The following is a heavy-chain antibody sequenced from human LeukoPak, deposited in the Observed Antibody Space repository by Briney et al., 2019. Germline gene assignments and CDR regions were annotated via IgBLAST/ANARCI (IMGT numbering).Heavy chain of an antibody. CDR3: TTDTALGLRSVADFNWFDP. J-gene: IGHJ5*02. V-gene: IGHV3-15*01. D-gene: IGHD6-19*01. CDR1: GFTVSSNY. Sequence: PGGSLRLSCAASGFTVSSNYMSWVRQAPGKGLEWVGRIKSKTDGGTTDYAAPVKGRFTISRDDSKNTLYLQMNSLKTEDTAVYYCTTDTALGLRSVADFNWFDPWGQGTLVTVSS. CDR2: IKSKTDGGTT.